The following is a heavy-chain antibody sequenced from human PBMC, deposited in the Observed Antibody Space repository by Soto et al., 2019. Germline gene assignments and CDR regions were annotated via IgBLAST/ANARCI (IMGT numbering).Heavy chain of an antibody. D-gene: IGHD4-17*01. CDR2: ISSSGSTI. Sequence: QVQLVESGGGLVKPGWSLRLSCAASGFACSDPYMSWIRQAPGNGLELISSISSSGSTIYYADSVKGRFTIPRDNAKKSLYLQMDSLPADDTAVYYCSSGVASVTPPFDYWRQGKQGTVSS. CDR1: GFACSDPY. CDR3: SSGVASVTPPFDY. V-gene: IGHV3-11*01. J-gene: IGHJ4*02.